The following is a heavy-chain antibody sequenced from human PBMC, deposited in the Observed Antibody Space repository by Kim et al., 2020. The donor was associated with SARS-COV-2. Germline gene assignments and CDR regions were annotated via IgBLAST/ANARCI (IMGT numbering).Heavy chain of an antibody. D-gene: IGHD2-15*01. V-gene: IGHV4-31*03. CDR3: ARVSSGGSCYDY. Sequence: SETLSLTCTVSGGSISSGGYYWSWIRQHPGKGLEWIGYIYYSGSTYYNLSLKSRVTISVDTSKNQFSLKLSSVTAADTAVYYCARVSSGGSCYDYWGQGTLVTVSS. CDR2: IYYSGST. CDR1: GGSISSGGYY. J-gene: IGHJ4*02.